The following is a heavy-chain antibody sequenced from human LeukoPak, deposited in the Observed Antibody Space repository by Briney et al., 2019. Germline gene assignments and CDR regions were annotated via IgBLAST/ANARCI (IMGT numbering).Heavy chain of an antibody. Sequence: ASVNVSCTASGYTFTSYAMHWVRQAPGQRLEWMGWINAGNGNTKYSQKFQGRVTITRDTSASTAYMELSSLRSEDTAVYYCARVHHSSSWYPLDYWGQGTLVTVSS. V-gene: IGHV1-3*01. CDR1: GYTFTSYA. CDR2: INAGNGNT. CDR3: ARVHHSSSWYPLDY. D-gene: IGHD6-13*01. J-gene: IGHJ4*02.